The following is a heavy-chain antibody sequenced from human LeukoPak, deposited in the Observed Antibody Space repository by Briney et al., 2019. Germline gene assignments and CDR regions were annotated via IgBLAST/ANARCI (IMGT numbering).Heavy chain of an antibody. CDR2: IYYSGST. D-gene: IGHD5-12*01. Sequence: PSETLSLTCTVSGGSIISSNYYWAWIRQSPGKGLEWIGSIYYSGSTYYNPSLKSRLTISVDTSMNQFSLKLSSVTAADTAVYYCARRRIVATIDYWGQGTQVTVSS. CDR3: ARRRIVATIDY. CDR1: GGSIISSNYY. V-gene: IGHV4-39*01. J-gene: IGHJ4*02.